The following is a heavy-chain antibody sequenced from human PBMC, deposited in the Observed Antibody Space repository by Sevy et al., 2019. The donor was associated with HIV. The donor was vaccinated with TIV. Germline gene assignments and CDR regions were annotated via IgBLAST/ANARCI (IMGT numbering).Heavy chain of an antibody. J-gene: IGHJ4*02. V-gene: IGHV3-64D*06. D-gene: IGHD6-19*01. CDR3: GGIGGAGPLRSDY. Sequence: GGSLRLSCSASGFTFSSYAMHWVRQAPGKGLEYVSAISSNGGSTYYADSVKGRFTISRDNSKNRLYFHMSSVRDEDTAVYYCGGIGGAGPLRSDYWGQGTLVTVSS. CDR1: GFTFSSYA. CDR2: ISSNGGST.